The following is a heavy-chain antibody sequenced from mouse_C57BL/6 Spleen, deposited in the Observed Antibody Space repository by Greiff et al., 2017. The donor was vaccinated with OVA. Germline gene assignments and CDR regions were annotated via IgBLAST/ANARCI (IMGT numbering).Heavy chain of an antibody. CDR1: GYTFTSYW. CDR3: ARRGYDYDAHYYAMDY. CDR2: IDPSDSET. J-gene: IGHJ4*01. D-gene: IGHD2-4*01. V-gene: IGHV1-52*01. Sequence: QVQLQQPGAELVRPGSSVKLSCKASGYTFTSYWMHWVKQRPIQGLEWIGNIDPSDSETHYNQKFKDKATLTVDKSSSTAYMQLSSLTSEDSAVYYCARRGYDYDAHYYAMDYWGQGTSVIVSS.